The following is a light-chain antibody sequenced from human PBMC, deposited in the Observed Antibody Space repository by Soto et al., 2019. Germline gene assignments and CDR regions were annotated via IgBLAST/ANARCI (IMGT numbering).Light chain of an antibody. CDR2: GNN. CDR1: SSNIGAGYD. CDR3: QSFDLSLSGSRV. Sequence: QSVLTQPPSVSGAPGQRVTISCTGSSSNIGAGYDVHWYQQLPGTAPKLLIFGNNNRPSGVPDRFSGSKSGTSASLAITGLQAEDEADYYCQSFDLSLSGSRVFGTGTKVTVL. V-gene: IGLV1-40*01. J-gene: IGLJ1*01.